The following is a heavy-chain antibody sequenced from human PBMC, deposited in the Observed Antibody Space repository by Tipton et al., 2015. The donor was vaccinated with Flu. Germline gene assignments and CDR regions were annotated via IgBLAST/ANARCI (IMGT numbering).Heavy chain of an antibody. CDR3: ARDGAGYNGAFDM. J-gene: IGHJ3*02. D-gene: IGHD5-24*01. V-gene: IGHV1-2*06. CDR1: GYSFTAHY. CDR2: INANDNGT. Sequence: QVQLVQSGAELKKPGASVKVSCQGSGYSFTAHYMHWVRQAPGQGLEWMGRINANDNGTRYPQKFQGRVSMTRDTSISTVYMELSRLSSDDTAMYYCARDGAGYNGAFDMWGQGTMVTVSS.